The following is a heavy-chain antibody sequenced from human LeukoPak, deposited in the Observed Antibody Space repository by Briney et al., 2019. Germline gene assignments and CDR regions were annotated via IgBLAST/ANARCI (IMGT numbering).Heavy chain of an antibody. J-gene: IGHJ4*02. CDR3: ARVVDWGIVVVPAASFDY. Sequence: GESLKISCKGSGYSFTSYWIGWVRQMPGKGLEWMGIIYPGDSDTRYSPSFQGQVTISADKSISTAYLQWSSLKASDTAMYYCARVVDWGIVVVPAASFDYWGQGTLVTVSS. V-gene: IGHV5-51*01. CDR2: IYPGDSDT. CDR1: GYSFTSYW. D-gene: IGHD2-2*01.